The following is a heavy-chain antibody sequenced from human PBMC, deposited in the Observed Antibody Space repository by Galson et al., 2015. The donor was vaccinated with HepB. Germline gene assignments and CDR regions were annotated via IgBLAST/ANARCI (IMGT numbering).Heavy chain of an antibody. Sequence: SLRLSCAASGFTFSSYAMHWVRQAPGKGLEWVAVISYDGSNKYYADSVKGRFTISRDNSKNTLYLQMNSLRAEDTAVYYCARDGSRDDFWSGYQAYWGPGTLVTVSS. CDR1: GFTFSSYA. CDR2: ISYDGSNK. J-gene: IGHJ4*02. D-gene: IGHD3-3*01. CDR3: ARDGSRDDFWSGYQAY. V-gene: IGHV3-30-3*01.